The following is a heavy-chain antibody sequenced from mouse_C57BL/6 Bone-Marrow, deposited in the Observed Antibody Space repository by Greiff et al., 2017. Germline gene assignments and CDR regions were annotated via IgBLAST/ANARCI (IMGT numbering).Heavy chain of an antibody. V-gene: IGHV1-26*01. Sequence: VQLQQSGPELVKPGASVKISCKASGYTFTDYYMNWVKQSHGKSLEWIGDINPNNGGTSYNQKFKGKATLTVDKSSSTAYMELRSLTSEDSAVXYCARTGDYDLAMDYWGQGNSVTVSS. CDR3: ARTGDYDLAMDY. J-gene: IGHJ4*01. CDR1: GYTFTDYY. CDR2: INPNNGGT. D-gene: IGHD2-4*01.